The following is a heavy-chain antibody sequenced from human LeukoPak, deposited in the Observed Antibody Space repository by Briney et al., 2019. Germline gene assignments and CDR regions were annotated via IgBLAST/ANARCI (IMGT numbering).Heavy chain of an antibody. J-gene: IGHJ4*02. CDR1: GFSFSSSS. V-gene: IGHV3-21*01. CDR2: ISGSSSYI. CDR3: ARGYSSSWDYYFDY. D-gene: IGHD6-13*01. Sequence: PGGSLRLSCVASGFSFSSSSMNWVRQAPGKGLEWVSSISGSSSYIYYADSVKGRFTISRDNAKNSLYLQMNSLRAEDTAVYYCARGYSSSWDYYFDYWGQGTLVTVSS.